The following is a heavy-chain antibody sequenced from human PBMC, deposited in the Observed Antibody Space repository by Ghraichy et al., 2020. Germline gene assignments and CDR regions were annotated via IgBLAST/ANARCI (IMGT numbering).Heavy chain of an antibody. V-gene: IGHV3-21*01. Sequence: GGSLRLSCAASGFTFSSYSMNWVRQAPGKGLEWVSSISSSSSYIYYADSVKGRFTISRDNAKNSLYLQMNSLRAEDTAVYYCARLPTEGYYYYYGMDVWGQGTTVTVSS. CDR1: GFTFSSYS. CDR3: ARLPTEGYYYYYGMDV. J-gene: IGHJ6*02. CDR2: ISSSSSYI.